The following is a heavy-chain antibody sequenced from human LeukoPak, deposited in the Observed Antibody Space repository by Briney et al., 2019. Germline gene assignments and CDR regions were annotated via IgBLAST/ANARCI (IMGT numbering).Heavy chain of an antibody. Sequence: GGSLRLSCAASGFTFDDYAVHWVRQAPGKGLEWVSAISGSGGSTYYADSVKGRFTISRDNSKNTLYLQMNSLRAEDTAVYYCARQKGDYDISTGVFTVNLFDPWGQGTLVTVSS. D-gene: IGHD3-9*01. J-gene: IGHJ5*02. V-gene: IGHV3-23*01. CDR2: ISGSGGST. CDR1: GFTFDDYA. CDR3: ARQKGDYDISTGVFTVNLFDP.